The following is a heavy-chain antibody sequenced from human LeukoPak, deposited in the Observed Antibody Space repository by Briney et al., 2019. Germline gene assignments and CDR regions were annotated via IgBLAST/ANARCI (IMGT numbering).Heavy chain of an antibody. CDR3: ARGRGLLVYFDY. D-gene: IGHD2-8*02. V-gene: IGHV4-39*07. J-gene: IGHJ4*02. CDR1: GGSISRSNYY. Sequence: PSETLSLTCIVSGGSISRSNYYWGWIRQPPGKGLEWIGSIYYGGTTSYNPSLKSRVTISVDTSKNQFSLKLSSVTAADTAVYYCARGRGLLVYFDYWGQGTLVTVSS. CDR2: IYYGGTT.